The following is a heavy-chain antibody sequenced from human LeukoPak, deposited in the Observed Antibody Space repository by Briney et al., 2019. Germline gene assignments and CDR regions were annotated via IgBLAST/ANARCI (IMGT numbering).Heavy chain of an antibody. D-gene: IGHD3-22*01. Sequence: SGGSLRLSCAASGFNFSSYSMNWVRQAPGKGLEWVSSISSSSSFRYYADSVKGRYTISRDNAKNSLYLQMNSLRAEDTAVYYCARESSGYFYWGQGTPVTVSS. CDR1: GFNFSSYS. J-gene: IGHJ4*02. CDR2: ISSSSSFR. CDR3: ARESSGYFY. V-gene: IGHV3-21*01.